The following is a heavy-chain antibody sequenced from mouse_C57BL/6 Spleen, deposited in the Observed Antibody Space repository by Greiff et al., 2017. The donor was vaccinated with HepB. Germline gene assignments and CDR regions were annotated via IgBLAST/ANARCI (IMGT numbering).Heavy chain of an antibody. CDR1: GFAFSSYG. CDR2: ISSGGSYT. CDR3: ATPAYYGYYAMDY. V-gene: IGHV5-6*02. Sequence: VKLVESGGDLVKPGGSLKLSCAASGFAFSSYGMSWVRQTPDKRLEWVATISSGGSYTYYPDSVKGRFTISRDNAKNTLYLQMSSLKSEDTAMYYCATPAYYGYYAMDYWGQGTSVTVSS. J-gene: IGHJ4*01. D-gene: IGHD2-10*01.